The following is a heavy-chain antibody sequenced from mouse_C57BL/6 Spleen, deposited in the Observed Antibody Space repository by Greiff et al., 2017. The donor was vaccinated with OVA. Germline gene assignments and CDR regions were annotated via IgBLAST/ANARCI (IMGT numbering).Heavy chain of an antibody. Sequence: VQLKQSGPELVKPGASVKISCKASGYTFTDYYMNWVKQSHGKSLEWIGDINPNNGGTSYNQKFKGKATLTVDKSSSTAYMELRSLTSEDSAVYYCARWYDYDVGWFAYWGQGTLVTVSA. CDR3: ARWYDYDVGWFAY. D-gene: IGHD2-4*01. CDR2: INPNNGGT. CDR1: GYTFTDYY. V-gene: IGHV1-26*01. J-gene: IGHJ3*01.